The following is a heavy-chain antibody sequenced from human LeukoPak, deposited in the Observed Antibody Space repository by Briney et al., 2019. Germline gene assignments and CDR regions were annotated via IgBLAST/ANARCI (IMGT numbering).Heavy chain of an antibody. CDR1: GGSISNYY. J-gene: IGHJ2*01. V-gene: IGHV4-59*01. CDR3: ARDRDEGFDL. Sequence: SETLSLTCTVSGGSISNYYWSWIRQPPGKGLEWIGYIYYSGSTNYNPSLKSRVMISTDTSKNQVSLSLSSVTAADTAVYYCARDRDEGFDLWGRGTLVTVSS. CDR2: IYYSGST.